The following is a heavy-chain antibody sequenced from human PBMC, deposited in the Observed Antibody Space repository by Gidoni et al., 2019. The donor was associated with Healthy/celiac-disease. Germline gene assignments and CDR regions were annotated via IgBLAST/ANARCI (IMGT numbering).Heavy chain of an antibody. CDR3: ARLPSRYNWNVDLPLDV. D-gene: IGHD1-20*01. J-gene: IGHJ6*02. Sequence: EVQLVQSGAEVKKPGESLKISCKGSGYRFPSYWIGWVRQMPGKGLEWMGIIYPGDSDTRYIPSFQGQVTISADKSISTAYLQWSSLKASDTAMYYCARLPSRYNWNVDLPLDVWGQGTTVTVSS. CDR2: IYPGDSDT. V-gene: IGHV5-51*01. CDR1: GYRFPSYW.